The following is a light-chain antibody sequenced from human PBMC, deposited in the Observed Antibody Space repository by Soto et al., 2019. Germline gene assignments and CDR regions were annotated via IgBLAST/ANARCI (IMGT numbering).Light chain of an antibody. CDR2: LGS. CDR1: QSLLHSNGYNY. J-gene: IGKJ1*01. V-gene: IGKV2-28*01. Sequence: DIVMTQSTLSLPVTPGEPASISCRSSQSLLHSNGYNYLDWYLQKPGQSPQLLIYLGSNRASGVPDRFSGSGSGTDFTLKISRVEAEDVGVYYCMQPLQSWTFGQGTKVDSK. CDR3: MQPLQSWT.